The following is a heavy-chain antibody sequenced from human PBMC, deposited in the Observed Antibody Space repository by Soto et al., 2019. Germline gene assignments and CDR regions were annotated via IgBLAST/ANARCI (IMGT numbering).Heavy chain of an antibody. D-gene: IGHD1-26*01. CDR2: IIPIFGTI. V-gene: IGHV1-69*01. CDR1: GGTFSSYA. CDR3: TRGRGSGSYRIGY. Sequence: QVQLVQPGAEVKKPGSSVKVSCKASGGTFSSYAISWVRQAPGQGLEWMGGIIPIFGTINYAQKFQGRITITADESTSTTYMELSSPRTEDTAVYYCTRGRGSGSYRIGYWGQGTLVTVSS. J-gene: IGHJ4*02.